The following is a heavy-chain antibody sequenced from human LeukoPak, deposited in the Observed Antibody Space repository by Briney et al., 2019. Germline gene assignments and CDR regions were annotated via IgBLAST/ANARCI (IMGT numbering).Heavy chain of an antibody. J-gene: IGHJ6*03. D-gene: IGHD3-3*01. CDR3: AKSRFLEWSYYYYYMDV. Sequence: GGSLRLSCAASGFTFSSYAMSWVRQAPGKGLEWVSAISGSGGSTYYADSVKGRFTISRDNSKNTLYLQMNSLRAEDTAVYYCAKSRFLEWSYYYYYMDVWGKGTTVTVSS. CDR1: GFTFSSYA. V-gene: IGHV3-23*01. CDR2: ISGSGGST.